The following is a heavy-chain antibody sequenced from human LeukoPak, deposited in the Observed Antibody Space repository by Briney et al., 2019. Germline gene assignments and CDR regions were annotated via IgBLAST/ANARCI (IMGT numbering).Heavy chain of an antibody. J-gene: IGHJ6*03. CDR2: ISSSSSYI. CDR1: GFTFSSYS. D-gene: IGHD3-16*01. V-gene: IGHV3-21*01. CDR3: LAGYYYYYMDV. Sequence: WGSLRLSCAASGFTFSSYSMNWVRQAPGKGLEWVSSISSSSSYIYYADSVKGRFTISRDNAKNTLYLQMTSLSAEDTAVYYALAGYYYYYMDVWGKGTTVTVSS.